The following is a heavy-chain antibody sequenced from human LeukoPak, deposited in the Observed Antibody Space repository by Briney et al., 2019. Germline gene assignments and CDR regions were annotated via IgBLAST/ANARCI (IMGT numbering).Heavy chain of an antibody. V-gene: IGHV3-74*01. J-gene: IGHJ5*02. CDR1: GLTFSSQA. Sequence: GGSLRLSCAASGLTFSSQAINWVRQAPGKGLVWLSRINSDGGGPIYADSVKGRFTVSRDNAKNTLYLQMNSLRAEDTAVYYCARDVPHNWFDTWGQGTLVTVSS. CDR3: ARDVPHNWFDT. CDR2: INSDGGGP.